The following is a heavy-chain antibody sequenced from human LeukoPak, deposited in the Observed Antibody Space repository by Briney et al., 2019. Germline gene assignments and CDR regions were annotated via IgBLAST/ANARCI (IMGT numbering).Heavy chain of an antibody. V-gene: IGHV3-21*01. D-gene: IGHD3-10*01. CDR3: ARDMWFGENNNWFDP. CDR1: GFTFSSYS. Sequence: PGGSLRLSCAASGFTFSSYSMNWVRQAPGKGLEWVSSISSSSSYIYYADSVKGRFTISRDNAKNSLYLQINSLRAEDTAVYYCARDMWFGENNNWFDPWGQGTLVTVSS. CDR2: ISSSSSYI. J-gene: IGHJ5*02.